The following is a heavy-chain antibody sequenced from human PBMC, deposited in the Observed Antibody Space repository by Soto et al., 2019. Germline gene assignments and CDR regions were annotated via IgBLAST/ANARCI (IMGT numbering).Heavy chain of an antibody. CDR2: ISGSGWQT. D-gene: IGHD3-9*01. V-gene: IGHV3-23*01. CDR3: GKGRYFDASGGCANF. Sequence: EVRLMESGGGFLQPGGSQRLSCVASGFTFNSYALSWVRQTPEKGLEWVSAISGSGWQTYYAESVQGRFTISRDNSKTTVYLHMNRLRAEDSGIYYWGKGRYFDASGGCANFWGRGTLVTVSS. CDR1: GFTFNSYA. J-gene: IGHJ2*01.